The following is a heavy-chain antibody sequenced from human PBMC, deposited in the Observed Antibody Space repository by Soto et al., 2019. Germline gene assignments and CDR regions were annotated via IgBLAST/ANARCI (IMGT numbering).Heavy chain of an antibody. Sequence: PGGSLRLSCAASGFTFNNYAMTWVRQAPGKGLEWVSAISGGGDTTSYADSVKGRFTVSRDGSKNTLYLRMSSLRAEDTALYYCAKGRGGSGSLTPRVDFWGQGTLVTVSS. V-gene: IGHV3-23*01. D-gene: IGHD3-10*01. J-gene: IGHJ4*02. CDR1: GFTFNNYA. CDR3: AKGRGGSGSLTPRVDF. CDR2: ISGGGDTT.